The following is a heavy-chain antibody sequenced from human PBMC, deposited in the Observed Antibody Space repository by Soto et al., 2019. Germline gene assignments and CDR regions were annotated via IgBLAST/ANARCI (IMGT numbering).Heavy chain of an antibody. Sequence: QITLKESGPTLVKPTQTLTLTCTFSGFSLSTSGVGVVWLRQPPGKALEWLALVYWDDDKRYSPSLKSRLTITQDTSKNQVVLTMNTMDHVDTATYYCAHSSSRWPLGYWGQGALVTVSS. CDR1: GFSLSTSGVG. D-gene: IGHD4-17*01. CDR3: AHSSSRWPLGY. CDR2: VYWDDDK. V-gene: IGHV2-5*02. J-gene: IGHJ4*02.